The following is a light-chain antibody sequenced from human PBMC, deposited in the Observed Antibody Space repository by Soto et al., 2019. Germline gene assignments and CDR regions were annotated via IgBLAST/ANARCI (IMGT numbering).Light chain of an antibody. CDR2: GAS. Sequence: IGITQNTTTLSVSPGERATLSCRASQNVGSNLAWYQQKPGRAPRLLIYGASTRATGIPARFSGSGSVTEFTLTISSLQSEDFAVYYCQQYNIWPITFCQ. CDR1: QNVGSN. J-gene: IGKJ5*01. CDR3: QQYNIWPIT. V-gene: IGKV3D-15*01.